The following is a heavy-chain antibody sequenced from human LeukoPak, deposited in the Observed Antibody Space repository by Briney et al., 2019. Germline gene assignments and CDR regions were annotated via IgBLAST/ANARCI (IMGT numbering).Heavy chain of an antibody. D-gene: IGHD3-22*01. Sequence: SVKVSCKASGGTFSSYAISWVRQAPGQGLEWMGGIIPIFGTANYAQKFQGRVTITADKSTSTAYMELSSLRSEDTAVYYCARALDPSITMIVVVTSSGDAFDIWGQGTMVTVSS. J-gene: IGHJ3*02. V-gene: IGHV1-69*06. CDR2: IIPIFGTA. CDR3: ARALDPSITMIVVVTSSGDAFDI. CDR1: GGTFSSYA.